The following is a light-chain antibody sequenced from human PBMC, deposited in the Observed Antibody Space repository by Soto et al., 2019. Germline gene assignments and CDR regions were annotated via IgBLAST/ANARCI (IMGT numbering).Light chain of an antibody. V-gene: IGKV1-5*03. J-gene: IGKJ1*01. Sequence: DIQMTQSPSTLSASVGDRVTITCRASQSISSWLAWYQQKPGKAPKLLIYKATGLESGGPSRFSGSGSGTEFTLAISSLQPDDFATYYCQHYNSYSPRTFGQGTKVEIK. CDR3: QHYNSYSPRT. CDR1: QSISSW. CDR2: KAT.